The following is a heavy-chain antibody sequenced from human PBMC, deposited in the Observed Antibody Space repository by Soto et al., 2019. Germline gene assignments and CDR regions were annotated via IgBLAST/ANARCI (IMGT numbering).Heavy chain of an antibody. CDR1: GFTFSRYS. CDR2: ISYDETNE. J-gene: IGHJ4*02. V-gene: IGHV3-30-3*01. CDR3: SRAPFDSSGYFAY. Sequence: VGSLRLSCAASGFTFSRYSVHWVRQAPGKGLEWVAAISYDETNESYADSVKGRFTISRDNSKNTMFLQMSSLRPEDTAVYFCSRAPFDSSGYFAYWGQGTLVTVSS. D-gene: IGHD3-22*01.